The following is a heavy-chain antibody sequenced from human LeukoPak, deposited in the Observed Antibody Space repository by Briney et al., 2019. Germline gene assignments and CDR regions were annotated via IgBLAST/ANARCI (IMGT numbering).Heavy chain of an antibody. J-gene: IGHJ4*02. CDR3: AREARDYYEKYFDY. V-gene: IGHV1-2*02. Sequence: ASVKVSCKGSGYTFTGYYMHWVRQAPGQGLEWMGGITPNSGGTNYAQKFQGRVTMTRDTAISTAYMERSRLRSDDTAVYYCAREARDYYEKYFDYWGQGTLVTVSS. D-gene: IGHD3-22*01. CDR1: GYTFTGYY. CDR2: ITPNSGGT.